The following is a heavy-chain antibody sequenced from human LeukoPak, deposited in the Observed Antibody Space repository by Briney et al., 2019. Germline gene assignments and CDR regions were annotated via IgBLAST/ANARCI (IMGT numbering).Heavy chain of an antibody. CDR3: VKSIPVAGTGNVVPYFYYYGMDV. D-gene: IGHD6-19*01. CDR1: GCTFSGYA. J-gene: IGHJ6*02. CDR2: ISKSGGTT. V-gene: IGHV3-64D*06. Sequence: GGSLRLSCSASGCTFSGYAIHWVRHAPGKGLEYLSAISKSGGTTYYADSVKGRLTTSRDTSNNRLCIQMSTLRPEDTAVSYCVKSIPVAGTGNVVPYFYYYGMDVWGQGTTVSVS.